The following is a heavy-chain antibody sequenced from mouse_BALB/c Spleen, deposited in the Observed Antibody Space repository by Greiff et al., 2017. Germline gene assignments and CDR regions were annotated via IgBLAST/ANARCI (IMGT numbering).Heavy chain of an antibody. CDR1: GYTFTSYW. Sequence: VQLQQSGAELVKPGASVKLSCKASGYTFTSYWMHWVKQRPGQGLEWIGEINPSNGRTNYNEKFKSKATLTVDKSSSTAYMQLSSLTSEDSAVYYCARSFITTVVAQYYYAMDYWGQGTSVTVSS. CDR2: INPSNGRT. CDR3: ARSFITTVVAQYYYAMDY. D-gene: IGHD1-1*01. J-gene: IGHJ4*01. V-gene: IGHV1S81*02.